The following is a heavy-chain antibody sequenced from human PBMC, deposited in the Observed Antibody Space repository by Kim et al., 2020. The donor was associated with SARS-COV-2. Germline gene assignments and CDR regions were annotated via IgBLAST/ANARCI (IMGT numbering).Heavy chain of an antibody. D-gene: IGHD3-22*01. CDR2: ISGSGGST. J-gene: IGHJ6*02. CDR1: GFTFSSYA. CDR3: AKVGGGVDSSGYYYAYYYYGMDV. Sequence: GGSLRLSCAASGFTFSSYAMSWVRQAPGKGLEWVSAISGSGGSTYYADSVKGRFTISRDNSKNTLYLQMNSLRAEDTAVYYCAKVGGGVDSSGYYYAYYYYGMDVWGQGTTVTVSS. V-gene: IGHV3-23*01.